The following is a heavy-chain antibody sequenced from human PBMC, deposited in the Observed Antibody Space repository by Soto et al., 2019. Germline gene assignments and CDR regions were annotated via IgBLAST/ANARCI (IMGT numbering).Heavy chain of an antibody. J-gene: IGHJ3*02. CDR2: ISGSGGST. V-gene: IGHV3-23*01. Sequence: GGSLRLSCAASGFTFSSYAMSWVRQAPGKGLEWVSAISGSGGSTYYADSVKGRFTISRDNSKNTLYLQMNSLRAEDTAVYYCAKGGGYYGSGTAAFDIWGQGTMVTVSS. D-gene: IGHD3-10*01. CDR1: GFTFSSYA. CDR3: AKGGGYYGSGTAAFDI.